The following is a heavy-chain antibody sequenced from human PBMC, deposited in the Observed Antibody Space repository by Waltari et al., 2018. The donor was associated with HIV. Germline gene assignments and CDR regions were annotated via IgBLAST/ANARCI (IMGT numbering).Heavy chain of an antibody. CDR2: IHYTGIT. J-gene: IGHJ6*02. CDR1: GGSISIENFH. D-gene: IGHD3-3*02. V-gene: IGHV4-39*01. CDR3: VRIAGGIRSSPSHYNGLDV. Sequence: QLQLQESGPGLVQPSETLSLICSVSGGSISIENFHWGWIRQPPGKGLEWIASIHYTGITYYNPSLKSRLTISVDTSKNQFSLKLTSVTAADTAVYYCVRIAGGIRSSPSHYNGLDVWGQGTTVIVSS.